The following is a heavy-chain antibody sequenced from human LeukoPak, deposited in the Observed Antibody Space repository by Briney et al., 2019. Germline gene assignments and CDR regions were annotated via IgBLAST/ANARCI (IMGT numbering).Heavy chain of an antibody. Sequence: GGSLRLSCAASGFTFRNYLMHWVRQAPGKALVWVSRVKGDGSFTDYADSVKGRFTISRDNAKNTLYLQMYRLRAEDTAAYYCVRDGDDYNFDYWGQGSLVTVSS. CDR2: VKGDGSFT. CDR3: VRDGDDYNFDY. CDR1: GFTFRNYL. V-gene: IGHV3-74*01. J-gene: IGHJ4*02. D-gene: IGHD5-24*01.